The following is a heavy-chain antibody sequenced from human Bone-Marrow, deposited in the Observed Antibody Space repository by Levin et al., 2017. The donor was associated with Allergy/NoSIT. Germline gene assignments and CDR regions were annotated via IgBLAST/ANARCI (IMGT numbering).Heavy chain of an antibody. CDR1: GASMSTGGYS. CDR3: ARGWRISLRRGEIINWFDP. J-gene: IGHJ5*02. CDR2: VFHSGPA. Sequence: SQTLSLTCAVSGASMSTGGYSWSWIRQPPGKGLEWIGPVFHSGPAFSPPSLMSRVSISVDKSKNQFSLNLTSVTAADTAIFYCARGWRISLRRGEIINWFDPWGRGTLVIVSS. V-gene: IGHV4-30-2*01. D-gene: IGHD3-10*01.